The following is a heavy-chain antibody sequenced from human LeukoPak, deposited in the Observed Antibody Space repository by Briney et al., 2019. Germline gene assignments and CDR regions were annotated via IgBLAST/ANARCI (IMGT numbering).Heavy chain of an antibody. CDR2: IYYSGST. D-gene: IGHD3-10*01. CDR1: GGSISSYY. V-gene: IGHV4-59*01. CDR3: ARVSNTIGDAFDI. Sequence: SETLSLTCTVSGGSISSYYWSWIRQPPGKGLEWIGYIYYSGSTNYNPSLKSRVTISVDTSKNQFSLKLSSVTAADTAVYYCARVSNTIGDAFDIWGQGTMVTVSS. J-gene: IGHJ3*02.